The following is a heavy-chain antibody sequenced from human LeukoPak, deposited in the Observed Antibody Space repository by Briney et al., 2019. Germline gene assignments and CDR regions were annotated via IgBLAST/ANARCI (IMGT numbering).Heavy chain of an antibody. CDR1: GGSISSYS. V-gene: IGHV4-4*07. CDR2: IYTSGST. J-gene: IGHJ4*02. D-gene: IGHD3-22*01. Sequence: SETLSLTCTVSGGSISSYSWNWIRQPAGKGLECIGRIYTSGSTNYNPSLKSRVTMSVDTSKNQFSLKLSSVTAADTAIYYCARASSGSYYYFDYWGQGTLVTVSS. CDR3: ARASSGSYYYFDY.